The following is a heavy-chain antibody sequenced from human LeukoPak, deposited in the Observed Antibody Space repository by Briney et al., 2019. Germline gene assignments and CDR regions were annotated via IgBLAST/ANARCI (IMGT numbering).Heavy chain of an antibody. Sequence: GRSLRLSCAASGFTFSAYGMHWVRQAPGKGLECLAVISFDGSIKYSADSVKGRFTISRDNSKNTLYLQMSRLRAEDTALYYCAKESSVAGAGLLDYWGQGTLVTVSS. J-gene: IGHJ4*02. CDR3: AKESSVAGAGLLDY. CDR1: GFTFSAYG. D-gene: IGHD6-19*01. CDR2: ISFDGSIK. V-gene: IGHV3-30*18.